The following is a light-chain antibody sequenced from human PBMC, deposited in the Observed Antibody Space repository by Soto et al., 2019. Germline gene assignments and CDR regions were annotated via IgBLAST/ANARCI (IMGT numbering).Light chain of an antibody. J-gene: IGKJ5*01. CDR1: QRVDDSH. CDR3: QQYRMSPNT. V-gene: IGKV3-20*01. Sequence: EIVLTQSRVTLSLSPGVGAHPSFRASQRVDDSHLAWYQLRHGQAPRXXXYGASTRATGIPDRFSGSGSGTDGSLTIRGLKTEDGAVYYCQQYRMSPNTFGQGTRLEIK. CDR2: GAS.